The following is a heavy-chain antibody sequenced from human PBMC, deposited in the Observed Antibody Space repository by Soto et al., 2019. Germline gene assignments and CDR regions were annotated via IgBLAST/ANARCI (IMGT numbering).Heavy chain of an antibody. CDR2: IYYSGST. V-gene: IGHV4-39*01. Sequence: QLQLQESGPGLVKPSETLSLTCTVSGGSISSSSYYWGWIRQPPGKGLEWIGSIYYSGSTYYNPSLKSRVTISVDTSKNQFSLKLSSVTAADTAVYYCARHVKGRAVVTAYGYWGQGTLVTVSS. D-gene: IGHD2-21*02. J-gene: IGHJ4*02. CDR3: ARHVKGRAVVTAYGY. CDR1: GGSISSSSYY.